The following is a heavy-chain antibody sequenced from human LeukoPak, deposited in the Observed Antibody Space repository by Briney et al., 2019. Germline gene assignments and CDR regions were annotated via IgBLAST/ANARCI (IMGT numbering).Heavy chain of an antibody. CDR1: GGSISSYY. Sequence: PSETLSLTCTVSGGSISSYYWSWIRQPPGKGLEWIGYIYYSGSTNYNPSLKSRVTISVDTSKNQFSLKLSSVTAADTAVYYCARDGGYCSSTSCRYWFDPWGQGTLVTVSS. CDR3: ARDGGYCSSTSCRYWFDP. CDR2: IYYSGST. V-gene: IGHV4-59*01. D-gene: IGHD2-2*01. J-gene: IGHJ5*02.